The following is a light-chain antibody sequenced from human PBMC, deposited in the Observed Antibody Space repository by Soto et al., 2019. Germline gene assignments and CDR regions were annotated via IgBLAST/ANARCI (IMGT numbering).Light chain of an antibody. CDR1: SSDVGGYNY. J-gene: IGLJ3*02. CDR3: SSYAGSNNLV. V-gene: IGLV2-8*01. Sequence: QSALTQPPSTSGSPGQSVTISCTGTSSDVGGYNYVSWYQQHPGNAPKLFIYEVSKRPSGVPDRLSGSKSGNTASLTVSGLQAEDEADYYCSSYAGSNNLVFGGGTKLTVL. CDR2: EVS.